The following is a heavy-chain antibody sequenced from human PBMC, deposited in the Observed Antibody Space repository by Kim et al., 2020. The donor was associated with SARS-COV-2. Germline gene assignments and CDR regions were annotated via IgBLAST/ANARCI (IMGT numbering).Heavy chain of an antibody. D-gene: IGHD6-19*01. V-gene: IGHV3-21*01. Sequence: GGSLRLSCAASGFTFSSSTMNWVRQAPGKGLEWVSSISCSSSYIYYADSVKGRFTISRDNAKNSLYLQVNSLRAEDTAVYYCARRGLSSTGWYFADYWGQGTLVTVSS. CDR1: GFTFSSST. J-gene: IGHJ4*02. CDR3: ARRGLSSTGWYFADY. CDR2: ISCSSSYI.